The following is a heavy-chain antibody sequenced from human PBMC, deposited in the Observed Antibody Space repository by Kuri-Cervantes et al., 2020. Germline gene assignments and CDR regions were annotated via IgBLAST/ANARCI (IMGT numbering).Heavy chain of an antibody. D-gene: IGHD6-13*01. CDR2: IKQDGSEK. CDR3: ARGAYSSSWYGGYFDY. Sequence: GGSLRLSCAASGFTVSSDWMSWVRQAPGKGLEWVANIKQDGSEKYYVDSVKGRFTISRDNAKNSLYLQMNSLRAEDTAVYYCARGAYSSSWYGGYFDYWGQGTLVTVSS. J-gene: IGHJ4*02. CDR1: GFTVSSDW. V-gene: IGHV3-7*04.